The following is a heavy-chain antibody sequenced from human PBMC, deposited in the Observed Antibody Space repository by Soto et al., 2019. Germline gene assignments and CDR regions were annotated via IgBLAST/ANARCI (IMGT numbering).Heavy chain of an antibody. Sequence: SETLSLTCAVYGGSFSGYYWSWIRQPPGKGLEWIGEINHSGSTNYNPSLKSRVTISVDTSKNQFSLKLSSVTAADTAVYYCARKLAGYYYYYYGMDVWGRGTTVTVSS. J-gene: IGHJ6*02. CDR1: GGSFSGYY. CDR2: INHSGST. CDR3: ARKLAGYYYYYYGMDV. V-gene: IGHV4-34*01.